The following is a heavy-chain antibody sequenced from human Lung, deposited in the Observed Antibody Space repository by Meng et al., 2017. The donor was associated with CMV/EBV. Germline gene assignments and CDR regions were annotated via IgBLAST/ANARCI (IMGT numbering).Heavy chain of an antibody. J-gene: IGHJ6*02. CDR1: GYTFTSYG. Sequence: ASVKVSCKASGYTFTSYGISWVRQAPGQGLEWMGWISAYNGNTNYAQKLQGRVTMTTDTSTSTAYMELRSLRSDDTAVYYCARDRTPDIVVPHYYYGMDVWGQGTTVTVSS. D-gene: IGHD2-2*01. V-gene: IGHV1-18*01. CDR2: ISAYNGNT. CDR3: ARDRTPDIVVPHYYYGMDV.